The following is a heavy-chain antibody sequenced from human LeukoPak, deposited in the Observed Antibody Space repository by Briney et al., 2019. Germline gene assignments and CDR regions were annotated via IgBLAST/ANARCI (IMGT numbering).Heavy chain of an antibody. CDR3: ARSGYFTYHYDNSGYHWFDP. CDR2: INSDGSET. CDR1: GFIFSNHW. Sequence: GGSLRLSCVASGFIFSNHWMHWVRQAPGKGLVWVSRINSDGSETNYADSVKGRFTISRDNAKNTLYLQINRLRAEDTAVYYCARSGYFTYHYDNSGYHWFDPWGQGTLVTVSS. V-gene: IGHV3-74*01. D-gene: IGHD3-22*01. J-gene: IGHJ5*02.